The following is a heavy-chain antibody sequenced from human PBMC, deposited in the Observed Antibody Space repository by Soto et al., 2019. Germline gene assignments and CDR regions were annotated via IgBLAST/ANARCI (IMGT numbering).Heavy chain of an antibody. V-gene: IGHV3-21*01. CDR3: ARGTSTIFGVVL. J-gene: IGHJ3*01. Sequence: WGSLRLSCAASGFTFSSYSMNWVRQAPGKGLEWVSSISSSSSYIYYADSVKGRFTISRDNAKNSLYLQMNSLRAEDTAVYYCARGTSTIFGVVLWGQGTMVTVSS. CDR1: GFTFSSYS. D-gene: IGHD3-3*01. CDR2: ISSSSSYI.